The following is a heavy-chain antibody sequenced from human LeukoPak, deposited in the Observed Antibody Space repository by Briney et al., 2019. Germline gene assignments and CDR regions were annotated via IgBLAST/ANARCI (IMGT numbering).Heavy chain of an antibody. D-gene: IGHD3-10*01. CDR2: ISSSSYI. J-gene: IGHJ4*02. Sequence: GGSLRLSCAASGFTFSSYSMNWVRQAPGKGLEWVSSISSSSYIYYADSVKGRFTISRDNAKNSLYLQMNSLRAEDTAVYYCARDGPASRGDYWGQGTLVTVSS. CDR1: GFTFSSYS. CDR3: ARDGPASRGDY. V-gene: IGHV3-21*01.